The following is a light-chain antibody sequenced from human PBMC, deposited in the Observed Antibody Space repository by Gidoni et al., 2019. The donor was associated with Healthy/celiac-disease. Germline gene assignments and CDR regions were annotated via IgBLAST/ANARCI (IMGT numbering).Light chain of an antibody. CDR2: DAS. Sequence: IQMPQSPSSLSASVGDRVTITCQASQDISNYVNWYQQKPGKAPKLLIYDASNLETGIPSRFSGSGSGTDFTFTISSLQPEDIATYYCQQYGNLPLTFGEGTKVEIK. CDR1: QDISNY. J-gene: IGKJ4*01. V-gene: IGKV1-33*01. CDR3: QQYGNLPLT.